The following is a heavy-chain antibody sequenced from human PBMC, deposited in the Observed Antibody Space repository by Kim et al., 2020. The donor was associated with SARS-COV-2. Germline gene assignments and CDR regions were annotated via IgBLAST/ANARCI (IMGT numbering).Heavy chain of an antibody. Sequence: SETLSLTCAVYGGSFSGYYWSWIRQPPGKGLEWIGEINHSGSTNYNPSLKSRVTISVDTSKNQFSLKLSSVTAADTAVYYCARETRDYDILTGYYLPRF. V-gene: IGHV4-34*01. D-gene: IGHD3-9*01. J-gene: IGHJ5*01. CDR2: INHSGST. CDR1: GGSFSGYY. CDR3: ARETRDYDILTGYYLPRF.